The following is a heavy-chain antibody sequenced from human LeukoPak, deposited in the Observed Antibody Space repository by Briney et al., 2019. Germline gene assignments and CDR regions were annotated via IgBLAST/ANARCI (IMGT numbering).Heavy chain of an antibody. V-gene: IGHV5-51*01. Sequence: GESLKISCEGSGYSFTNYWIGWVRQVPSKGLEWMGIIYPDDSDTRYSPSFQGQVTISADKSIGTAYLQWSSLKASDTAMYYCAIGGDSSTSCYRCFNYWGQGTLVTVSS. J-gene: IGHJ4*02. D-gene: IGHD2-2*01. CDR1: GYSFTNYW. CDR2: IYPDDSDT. CDR3: AIGGDSSTSCYRCFNY.